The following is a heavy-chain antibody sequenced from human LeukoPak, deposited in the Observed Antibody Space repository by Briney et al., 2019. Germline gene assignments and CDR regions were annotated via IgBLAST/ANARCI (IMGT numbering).Heavy chain of an antibody. J-gene: IGHJ4*02. CDR1: GFTLSNYA. V-gene: IGHV3-23*01. CDR2: ISGSGGST. Sequence: PGGSLRLSCAASGFTLSNYAMSWVRQAPGKGLEWVSAISGSGGSTYNADSVKGRFTISRDNSKNTLFLQMSSLRAEDTAVYYCASDSSGYYGVFDFWGQGTLVTVSS. D-gene: IGHD3-22*01. CDR3: ASDSSGYYGVFDF.